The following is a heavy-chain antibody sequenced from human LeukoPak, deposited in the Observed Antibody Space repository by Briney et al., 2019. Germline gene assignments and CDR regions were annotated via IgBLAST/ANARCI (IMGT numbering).Heavy chain of an antibody. D-gene: IGHD5-12*01. Sequence: SQTLSLTCTVSGGSISSGSYYWSWIRQPAGKGLEWIGRIYTSGSTNYNPSLKSRVTISVDTSKNQFSLKLSSVTAADTTVYYCARDIVATMPFDYWGQGTLVTVSS. CDR3: ARDIVATMPFDY. V-gene: IGHV4-61*02. J-gene: IGHJ4*02. CDR2: IYTSGST. CDR1: GGSISSGSYY.